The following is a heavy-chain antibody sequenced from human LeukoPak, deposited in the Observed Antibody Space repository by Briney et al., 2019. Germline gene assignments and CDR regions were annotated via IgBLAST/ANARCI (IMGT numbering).Heavy chain of an antibody. D-gene: IGHD6-13*01. J-gene: IGHJ5*02. V-gene: IGHV4-61*01. CDR1: GGSVSSGSYY. CDR3: ATPAGGSSPRWFDP. CDR2: IYYSGST. Sequence: PSETLSLTCTVSGGSVSSGSYYWSWIRQPPGKGLEWIGYIYYSGSTNYNPSLKSRVTISVDTSKNQFSLKLSSVTAADTAVYYCATPAGGSSPRWFDPWGQGTLVTVSS.